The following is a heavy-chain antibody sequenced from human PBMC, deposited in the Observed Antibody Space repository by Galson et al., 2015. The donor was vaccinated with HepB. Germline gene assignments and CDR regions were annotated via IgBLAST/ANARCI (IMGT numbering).Heavy chain of an antibody. CDR2: IIPIFGTA. D-gene: IGHD2-15*01. CDR1: GGTFSSYA. CDR3: ARDREGGCSGGSCYNWFDP. Sequence: SVKVSCKASGGTFSSYAISWVRQAPGQGLEWMGGIIPIFGTANYAQKFQGRVTITADESTSTAYMELSSLRSEDTAVYYCARDREGGCSGGSCYNWFDPWGQGTLVTVSS. V-gene: IGHV1-69*13. J-gene: IGHJ5*02.